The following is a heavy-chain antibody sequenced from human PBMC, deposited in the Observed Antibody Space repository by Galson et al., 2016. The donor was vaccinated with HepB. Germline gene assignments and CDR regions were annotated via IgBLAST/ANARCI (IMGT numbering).Heavy chain of an antibody. V-gene: IGHV3-30*18. CDR3: AKEGDVIAADPSLDS. CDR1: GFSFSRYG. D-gene: IGHD2-15*01. J-gene: IGHJ4*02. CDR2: ISYDGNNK. Sequence: SLRLSCAASGFSFSRYGMHWVRQAPGKGLEWVAVISYDGNNKNYADSVKGRFTISRDSSNNTLFLQMNSLRTEDTAVYYCAKEGDVIAADPSLDSWGQGAPVTASS.